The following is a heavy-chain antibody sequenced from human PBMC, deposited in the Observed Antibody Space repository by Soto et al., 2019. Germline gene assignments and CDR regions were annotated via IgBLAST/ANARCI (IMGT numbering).Heavy chain of an antibody. CDR1: GFTFTSYW. CDR3: AKRELNSTGSLH. D-gene: IGHD3-10*01. V-gene: IGHV3-74*01. J-gene: IGHJ4*02. CDR2: INSDGSST. Sequence: VQLVEAGGGLVQPGGSLRLSCAASGFTFTSYWMHWVRQGPGKGLEWVSRINSDGSSTAYADSVKSRFTISRDNAKNTLYLQMNSLRDDDTAIYYCAKRELNSTGSLHWGQGTQVSVSS.